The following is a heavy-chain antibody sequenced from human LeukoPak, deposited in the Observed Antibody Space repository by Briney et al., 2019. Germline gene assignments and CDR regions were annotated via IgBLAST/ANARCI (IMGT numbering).Heavy chain of an antibody. V-gene: IGHV3-7*01. Sequence: GGSLRLSCAVSGFTFSNYWMTWVCQTPGKGLEWVASIKQDGSEKYYVDSVKGRFTISRDSAKNSLALQMHSLRAEDTAVYYCTGGSDKVLSGEYYYYMDVWGTGTAVTVSS. D-gene: IGHD2/OR15-2a*01. CDR3: TGGSDKVLSGEYYYYMDV. CDR2: IKQDGSEK. J-gene: IGHJ6*03. CDR1: GFTFSNYW.